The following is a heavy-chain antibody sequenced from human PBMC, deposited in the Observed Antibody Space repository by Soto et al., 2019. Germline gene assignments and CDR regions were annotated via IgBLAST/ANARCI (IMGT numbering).Heavy chain of an antibody. CDR2: IYNSGTS. D-gene: IGHD3-10*01. CDR3: ARGTLIGRGRVPDAFDI. V-gene: IGHV3-66*01. CDR1: GFTVSSHY. Sequence: EVQLVESGGGLVQPGGSLRLSCAASGFTVSSHYINWVRQAPGKGLDWVSAIYNSGTSFYAESVQGRFTVSRDTAKNSVFPQMSSLRAEDTAVYFCARGTLIGRGRVPDAFDIWGQGTMVTVSS. J-gene: IGHJ3*02.